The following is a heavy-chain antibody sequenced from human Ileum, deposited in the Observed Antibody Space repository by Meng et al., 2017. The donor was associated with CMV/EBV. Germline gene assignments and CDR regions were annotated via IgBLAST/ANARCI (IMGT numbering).Heavy chain of an antibody. Sequence: GESLKISCAASGFTFSSYWMHWVRQAPGKGLMWVSRINSDGTSTSYADSVKGRFTISRDNAKNTLYLQMNSLRDEDTAVYYCARVISKGGERLLYPMYYFDYWGQGTLVTVSS. CDR2: INSDGTST. V-gene: IGHV3-74*01. CDR3: ARVISKGGERLLYPMYYFDY. CDR1: GFTFSSYW. D-gene: IGHD3-3*01. J-gene: IGHJ4*02.